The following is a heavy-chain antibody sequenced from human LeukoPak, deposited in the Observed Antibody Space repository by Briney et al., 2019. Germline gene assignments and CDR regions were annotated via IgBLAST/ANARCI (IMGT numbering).Heavy chain of an antibody. CDR1: GYTFTSYG. CDR3: ARDPSYYDFWSGYWSMDAFDI. J-gene: IGHJ3*02. CDR2: ISAYNGNT. Sequence: ASVKVSCKASGYTFTSYGISWVRQAPGQGLEWMGWISAYNGNTNYAQKLQGRVTMTTDTSTSTAYMELRSLRSDDTAVYYCARDPSYYDFWSGYWSMDAFDIWGQGTMVTVSS. V-gene: IGHV1-18*01. D-gene: IGHD3-3*01.